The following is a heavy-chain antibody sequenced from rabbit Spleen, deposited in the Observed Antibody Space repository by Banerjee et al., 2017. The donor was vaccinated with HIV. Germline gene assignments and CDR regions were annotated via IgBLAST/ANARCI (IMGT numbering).Heavy chain of an antibody. D-gene: IGHD1-1*01. CDR2: ISLGKS. CDR3: ARDLVAVIGWNFGL. V-gene: IGHV1S45*01. Sequence: QEQLVESGGGLVKPGASLTLTCTASGFDLSIYPYMCWVRQAPGKGLEWSACISLGKSVYASWAKGRFTMSRTSSTTVTLQMTSLTAADTATYFCARDLVAVIGWNFGLWGPGDPGHRL. CDR1: GFDLSIYPY. J-gene: IGHJ4*01.